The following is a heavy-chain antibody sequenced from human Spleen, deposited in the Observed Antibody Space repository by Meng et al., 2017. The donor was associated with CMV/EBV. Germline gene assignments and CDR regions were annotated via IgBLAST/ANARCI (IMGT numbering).Heavy chain of an antibody. CDR1: CGSVSSSYHY. D-gene: IGHD3-16*01. V-gene: IGHV4-39*07. CDR3: AISRGEIRRVDF. J-gene: IGHJ4*02. CDR2: IHYTGDN. Sequence: QLHVQESGPGLVKPWETLSLTCTVSCGSVSSSYHYWGWIRQPPGKGLEWIASIHYTGDNYYSPSLKSRLTTSIDTSKNQFSLKLNSMTAADTAVYYCAISRGEIRRVDFWGQGTLVTVSS.